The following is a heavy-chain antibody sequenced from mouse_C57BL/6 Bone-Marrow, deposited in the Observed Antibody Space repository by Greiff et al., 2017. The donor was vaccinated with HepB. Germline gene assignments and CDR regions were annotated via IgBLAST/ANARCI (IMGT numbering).Heavy chain of an antibody. D-gene: IGHD5-2*01. J-gene: IGHJ2*01. CDR3: AREYYYFDY. CDR2: IYPGSGST. Sequence: VQLQQPGAELVKPGASVEMSCKASGYTFTSYWITWVKQRPGQGLEWIGDIYPGSGSTNYNEKFKSKATLTVETSSSTAYMQLSSLTSEDSAVYYCAREYYYFDYWGQGTTLTVSS. V-gene: IGHV1-55*01. CDR1: GYTFTSYW.